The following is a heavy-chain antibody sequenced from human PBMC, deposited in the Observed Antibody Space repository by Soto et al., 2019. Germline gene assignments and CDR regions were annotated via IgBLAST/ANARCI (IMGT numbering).Heavy chain of an antibody. CDR2: IYYSGST. CDR1: GGSISSGDYY. V-gene: IGHV4-30-4*01. Sequence: SETLSLTCTVSGGSISSGDYYWSWIRQPPGKGLEWIGYIYYSGSTYYNPSLKSRVTISVDTSKNQFSLKLSSVTAADTAVYYCARVEGEMATIFRWGQGTMVTVSS. D-gene: IGHD5-12*01. J-gene: IGHJ3*01. CDR3: ARVEGEMATIFR.